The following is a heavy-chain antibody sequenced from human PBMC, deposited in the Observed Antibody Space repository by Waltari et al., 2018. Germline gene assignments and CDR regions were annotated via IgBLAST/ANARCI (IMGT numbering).Heavy chain of an antibody. CDR1: GFTFNSYS. CDR2: ISSSSTYM. Sequence: EVQLVESGGGLVRPGGSLRLSCAASGFTFNSYSMNWVRQAPGKGLEWVSSISSSSTYMHYADSVKGRFTISRDNAMNSLYLQMNSLRAEDTAIYYCARVRRYSGYDYNNHWGQGTLVTVSS. J-gene: IGHJ5*02. V-gene: IGHV3-21*01. CDR3: ARVRRYSGYDYNNH. D-gene: IGHD5-12*01.